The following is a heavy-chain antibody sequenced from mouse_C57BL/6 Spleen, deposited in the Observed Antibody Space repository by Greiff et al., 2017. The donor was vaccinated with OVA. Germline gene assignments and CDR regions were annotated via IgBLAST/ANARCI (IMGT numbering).Heavy chain of an antibody. CDR3: ATGYYGSSPFAY. D-gene: IGHD1-1*01. J-gene: IGHJ3*01. Sequence: QVQLQQPGAELVRPGSSVKLSCKASGYTFTSYWMHWVKQRPIQGLEWIGNIDPSDSDTHYHQKFKDKATLTVDKSSSTAYMQLSSLTSEDSAVDYCATGYYGSSPFAYWGQGTLVTVSA. V-gene: IGHV1-52*01. CDR1: GYTFTSYW. CDR2: IDPSDSDT.